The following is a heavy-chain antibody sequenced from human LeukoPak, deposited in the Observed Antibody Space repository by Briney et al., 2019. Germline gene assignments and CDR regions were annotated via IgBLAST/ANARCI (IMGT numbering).Heavy chain of an antibody. CDR2: INRGGTST. D-gene: IGHD3-22*01. J-gene: IGHJ4*02. CDR1: GFAFSSYT. CDR3: LRGDSRDF. V-gene: IGHV3-21*06. Sequence: GGSLRLSCAACGFAFSSYTMNWARQAPGKGLEWVASINRGGTSTHYAFSVKGRFTISRDNAQNVLYLQMNGLRGDDAAVYYCLRGDSRDFWGQGTLVTASS.